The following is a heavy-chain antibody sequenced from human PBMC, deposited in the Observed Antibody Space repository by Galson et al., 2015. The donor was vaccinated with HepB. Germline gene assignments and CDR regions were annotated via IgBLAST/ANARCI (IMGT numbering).Heavy chain of an antibody. D-gene: IGHD6-19*01. CDR2: IYNDGST. J-gene: IGHJ4*02. CDR1: GFTVSRNY. CDR3: ATSQWPPAASDY. Sequence: SLRLSCAASGFTVSRNYMSWVRQAPGKGLEWVSFIYNDGSTYYADSVKGRFTISGDNSKNTLNLQMNRLRAEDTAVYYCATSQWPPAASDYWGQGTLVTVSS. V-gene: IGHV3-53*01.